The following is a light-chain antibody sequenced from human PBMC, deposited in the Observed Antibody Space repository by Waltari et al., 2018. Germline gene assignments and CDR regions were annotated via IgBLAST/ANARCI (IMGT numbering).Light chain of an antibody. CDR3: QQRYSWPLT. CDR1: QSVRSY. Sequence: EIVLTQSPATLSLSPGERATLSCRASQSVRSYLAWYQQKPGQAPRLLIYVASKRATGIPARFRGSGSGTDFTLTISSLAPEDFAVYYCQQRYSWPLTFGGGTKVEIK. V-gene: IGKV3-11*01. CDR2: VAS. J-gene: IGKJ4*01.